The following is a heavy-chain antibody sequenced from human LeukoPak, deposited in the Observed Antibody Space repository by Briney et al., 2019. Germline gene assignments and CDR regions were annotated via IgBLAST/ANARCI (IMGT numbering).Heavy chain of an antibody. J-gene: IGHJ6*02. CDR1: GYTFTSYD. CDR3: ARLYGSGSYVWPLRYYYYGMDV. D-gene: IGHD3-10*01. CDR2: VNPNSGNT. V-gene: IGHV1-8*01. Sequence: GASVKVSCKASGYTFTSYDINWVRQATGQGLEWMGWVNPNSGNTGYAQKFQGRVTMTRNTSISTAYMELSSLRSEDTAVYYCARLYGSGSYVWPLRYYYYGMDVWGQGTTVTVSS.